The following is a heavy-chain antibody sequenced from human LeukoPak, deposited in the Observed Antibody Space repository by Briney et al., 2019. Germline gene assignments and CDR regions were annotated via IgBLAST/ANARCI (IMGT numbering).Heavy chain of an antibody. Sequence: SETLSLTCAVYGGSFSGYYWSWIRQPPGKGLEWIGEINHSGSTNYNPSLKSRVTISVDTSKNQFSLKLSSVTAADTAVYYCARTRGNWNYWYYWGQGTLVTVSS. CDR3: ARTRGNWNYWYY. CDR1: GGSFSGYY. CDR2: INHSGST. J-gene: IGHJ4*02. D-gene: IGHD1-7*01. V-gene: IGHV4-34*01.